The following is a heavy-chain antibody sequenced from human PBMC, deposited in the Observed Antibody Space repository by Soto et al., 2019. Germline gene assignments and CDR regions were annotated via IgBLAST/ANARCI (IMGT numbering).Heavy chain of an antibody. V-gene: IGHV4-30-4*02. Sequence: NPXXTLSLTCTVSDXSFRGADYYWSWIRQPRGKGPEWIGYTYYNGDTKYHHALKSRVTMSVDTSKNQFSLRLSSATAAHTAVYFCARGPGYIDGWRTFDFWGRGILGTVS. D-gene: IGHD6-19*01. CDR3: ARGPGYIDGWRTFDF. J-gene: IGHJ4*02. CDR2: TYYNGDT. CDR1: DXSFRGADYY.